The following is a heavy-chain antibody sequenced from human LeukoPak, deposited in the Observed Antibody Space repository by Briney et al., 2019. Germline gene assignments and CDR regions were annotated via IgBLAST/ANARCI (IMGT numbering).Heavy chain of an antibody. Sequence: PGGSLRLSCAASGFTFRGYRMNWVRQAPGKGLEWVAYIKQDGSEKYYVDSVKGRFTISRDNAKNSLYLQMNSLRAEDTAVYYCARPPHWGDGADLDYWGQGTLVTVSS. CDR1: GFTFRGYR. J-gene: IGHJ4*02. CDR3: ARPPHWGDGADLDY. V-gene: IGHV3-7*01. D-gene: IGHD7-27*01. CDR2: IKQDGSEK.